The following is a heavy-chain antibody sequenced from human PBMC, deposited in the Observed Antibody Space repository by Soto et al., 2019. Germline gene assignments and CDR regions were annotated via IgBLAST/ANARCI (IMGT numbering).Heavy chain of an antibody. CDR1: GFTFSSYA. CDR3: ARGARYSYGYPPAPNYYYYYGMDV. V-gene: IGHV3-30-3*01. Sequence: GGSLRLSCAASGFTFSSYAMHWVRQAPGKGLEWVAVISYDGSNKYYADSVKGRFTISRDNSKNTLCLQMNSLRAEDTAVYYCARGARYSYGYPPAPNYYYYYGMDVWGQGTTVTVSS. CDR2: ISYDGSNK. J-gene: IGHJ6*02. D-gene: IGHD5-18*01.